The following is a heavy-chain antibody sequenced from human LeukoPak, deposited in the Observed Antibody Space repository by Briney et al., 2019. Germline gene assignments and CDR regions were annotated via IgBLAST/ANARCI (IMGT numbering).Heavy chain of an antibody. CDR2: LFFGGST. CDR1: GASISTYY. V-gene: IGHV4-59*01. J-gene: IGHJ4*02. CDR3: ARAGGGWSFDY. D-gene: IGHD6-19*01. Sequence: SETLSLTCTVSGASISTYYWSWIRQPPGKGLEWIGYLFFGGSTNYNPSLKSRVTISSDTSKNQLSLKLTSVTAADTAVYYCARAGGGWSFDYLGQGTLVTVSS.